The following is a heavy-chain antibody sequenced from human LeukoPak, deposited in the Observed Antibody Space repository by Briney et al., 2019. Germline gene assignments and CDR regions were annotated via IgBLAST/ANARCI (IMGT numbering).Heavy chain of an antibody. CDR2: ISYDGSYK. CDR1: GFTFSSYA. D-gene: IGHD1-26*01. CDR3: ARATWDPNYYYYMDV. Sequence: GGSLRLSCAASGFTFSSYAMHWVRQAPGRGLEWVAVISYDGSYKHYSDSVKGRFTISRDNAKNSLFLQMNSLGAEDTAVYFCARATWDPNYYYYMDVWGKGTTVTISS. J-gene: IGHJ6*03. V-gene: IGHV3-30*04.